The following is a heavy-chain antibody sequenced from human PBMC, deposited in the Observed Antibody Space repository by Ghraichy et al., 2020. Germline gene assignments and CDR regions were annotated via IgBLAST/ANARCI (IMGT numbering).Heavy chain of an antibody. Sequence: GGSLRLSCAASGFTFRNYGMHWVRQAPGKGLEWVAVIWYDGSNKFYADSVKGRFTVSRDNSKNTLYLQMDSLRAEDTAVYYCARDRDGYHYFDQWGQGTLVTVSS. D-gene: IGHD5-24*01. J-gene: IGHJ4*02. CDR1: GFTFRNYG. V-gene: IGHV3-33*01. CDR3: ARDRDGYHYFDQ. CDR2: IWYDGSNK.